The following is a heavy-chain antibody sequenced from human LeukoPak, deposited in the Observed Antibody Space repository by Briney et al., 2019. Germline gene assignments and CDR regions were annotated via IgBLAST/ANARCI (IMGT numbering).Heavy chain of an antibody. CDR1: GGSFSGYY. CDR3: ARPGLAYCGGDCYSSDGYYFDY. Sequence: PSETLSLTCAVYGGSFSGYYWSWIRQPPGKGLEWIGEINHSGSTNYNPSLKSRVTISVDMSKKQFFLRLSSVTAADTAMYYCARPGLAYCGGDCYSSDGYYFDYWGQGTLVTVST. J-gene: IGHJ4*02. V-gene: IGHV4-34*01. CDR2: INHSGST. D-gene: IGHD2-21*01.